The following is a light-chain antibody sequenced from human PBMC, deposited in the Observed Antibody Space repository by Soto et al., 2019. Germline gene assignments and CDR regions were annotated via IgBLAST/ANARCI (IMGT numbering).Light chain of an antibody. CDR3: QKYNSASPWT. V-gene: IGKV1-27*01. Sequence: DIRMTQSPSSLSASVGDRVTITCRASQGISNYLAWYQQKPGKVPKLLIYAASTLQSGVPSRFSGSGSGTDFTLTISSLQPEDVATYYCQKYNSASPWTFGQGTKVDIK. J-gene: IGKJ1*01. CDR2: AAS. CDR1: QGISNY.